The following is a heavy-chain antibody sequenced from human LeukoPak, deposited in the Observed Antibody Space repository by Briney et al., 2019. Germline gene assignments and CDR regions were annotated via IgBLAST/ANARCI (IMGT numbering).Heavy chain of an antibody. Sequence: GGSLRLSCAASGFTFSSYEMNWVRQAPGKGLEWVGRIRSKTNSYATEYAASVKGRFTISRDDSKNTAYLQMDSLKTEDTAVYYCTRHAGGAYYYYMDVWGKGTTVTVSS. CDR2: IRSKTNSYAT. V-gene: IGHV3-73*01. CDR3: TRHAGGAYYYYMDV. D-gene: IGHD3-10*01. CDR1: GFTFSSYE. J-gene: IGHJ6*03.